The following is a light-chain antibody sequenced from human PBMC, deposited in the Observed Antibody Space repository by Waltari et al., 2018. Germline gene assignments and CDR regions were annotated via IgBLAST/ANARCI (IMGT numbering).Light chain of an antibody. J-gene: IGKJ1*01. CDR3: QQYNDWPRT. V-gene: IGKV3-15*01. CDR1: QSVSNN. Sequence: VMTQSPATLSVSPGERATLSCRASQSVSNNLAWYQQKPGQAPRLLIYRASTRDTATPARFSGSGSGAEFTLTITSLQSEDFAVYYCQQYNDWPRTFGQGTKVEIK. CDR2: RAS.